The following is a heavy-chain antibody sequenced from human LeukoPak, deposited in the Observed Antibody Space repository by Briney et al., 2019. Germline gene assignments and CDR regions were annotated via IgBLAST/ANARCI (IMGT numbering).Heavy chain of an antibody. CDR1: GGTFSSYT. V-gene: IGHV1-69*04. CDR2: ITPILGIA. D-gene: IGHD3-10*01. Sequence: SVKVSCKASGGTFSSYTISWVRQAPGQGLEWMGRITPILGIANYAQKFQGRVTITADKSTSTAYMELSSLRSEDTAVYYCAREDYYGSGSDPWGQGTLVTVSS. CDR3: AREDYYGSGSDP. J-gene: IGHJ5*02.